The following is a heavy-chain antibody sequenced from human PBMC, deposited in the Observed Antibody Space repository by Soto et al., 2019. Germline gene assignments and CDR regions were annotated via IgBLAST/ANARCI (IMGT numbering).Heavy chain of an antibody. CDR3: AGPSSGWWTTTGWYFDL. Sequence: ASVKVSCKASGYTFTSYGISWVRQAPGQGLEWMGWISAYNGNTNYAQKLQGRVTMTTDTSTSTAYMELRSLRSDDTAVYYCAGPSSGWWTTTGWYFDLWGRGTLVTVSS. CDR2: ISAYNGNT. V-gene: IGHV1-18*01. D-gene: IGHD6-19*01. CDR1: GYTFTSYG. J-gene: IGHJ2*01.